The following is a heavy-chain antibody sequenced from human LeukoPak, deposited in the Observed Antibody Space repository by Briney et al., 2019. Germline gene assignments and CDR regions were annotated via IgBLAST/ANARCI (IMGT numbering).Heavy chain of an antibody. CDR1: GFSFNMFP. CDR3: ARGGNWGYFDY. Sequence: QPGGSLRLSCAAPGFSFNMFPMHWVRQAPGKGLECVAVISYDGNNKYYADSVNGRFTISRDNSKNTLFLQMNSLRTEDTAIYHCARGGNWGYFDYWGQGTLVTVSS. CDR2: ISYDGNNK. V-gene: IGHV3-30*04. J-gene: IGHJ4*02. D-gene: IGHD7-27*01.